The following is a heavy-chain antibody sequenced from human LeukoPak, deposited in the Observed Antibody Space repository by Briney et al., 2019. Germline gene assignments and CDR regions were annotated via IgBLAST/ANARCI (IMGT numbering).Heavy chain of an antibody. V-gene: IGHV3-21*01. D-gene: IGHD2-21*02. J-gene: IGHJ4*02. CDR3: ARDYFYCGGDCFVDD. CDR1: GFTFCSYS. Sequence: GGSLRLSCAASGFTFCSYSTNWVRQAPGKGLEWVSSISSGGKYIYDADSVKGRFTVSRDNAKNSLYLQMNSLRAEDTAVYYCARDYFYCGGDCFVDDWGQGTLVTVSS. CDR2: ISSGGKYI.